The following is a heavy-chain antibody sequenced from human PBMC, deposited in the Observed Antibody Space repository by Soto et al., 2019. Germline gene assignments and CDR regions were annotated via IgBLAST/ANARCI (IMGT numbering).Heavy chain of an antibody. Sequence: SETLSLTCTVSGGSISSSSYYWGWIRQPPGKGLEWIGSIYYSGSTYYNPSLKSRVTISVDTSKNQFSLKLSSVTAADTALYYCARHGGLSGYSSSIFLDCWGQGTLVTVSS. CDR1: GGSISSSSYY. CDR3: ARHGGLSGYSSSIFLDC. D-gene: IGHD6-6*01. CDR2: IYYSGST. V-gene: IGHV4-39*01. J-gene: IGHJ4*02.